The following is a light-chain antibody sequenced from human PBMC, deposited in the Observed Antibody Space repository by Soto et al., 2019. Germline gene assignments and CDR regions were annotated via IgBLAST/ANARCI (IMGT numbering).Light chain of an antibody. V-gene: IGKV3-20*01. CDR1: QSVSSN. Sequence: LTQAARTVAYAPGERATLSCRASQSVSSNLAWYQQKPGQAPRLLIYGASSRAAGIPDRFSGSGSGTDFTLTISRLEPEDLAVSSCQQYGRPPPPFGKGTKVDIK. CDR2: GAS. J-gene: IGKJ1*01. CDR3: QQYGRPPPP.